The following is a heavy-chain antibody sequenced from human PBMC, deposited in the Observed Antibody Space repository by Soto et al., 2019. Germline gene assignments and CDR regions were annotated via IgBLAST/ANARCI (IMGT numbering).Heavy chain of an antibody. V-gene: IGHV4-39*01. D-gene: IGHD2-2*01. CDR2: IYHSGST. CDR3: ARRVGSCSGTSCNGWFDP. CDR1: GDSISKTTSY. J-gene: IGHJ5*02. Sequence: SETLSLTCSVSGDSISKTTSYWGWIRQPPGRGLEWIGTIYHSGSTYYNPSLMSRVTLSVDKSKNQFSLKLNSVTAADTAVYYCARRVGSCSGTSCNGWFDPWGQGTLVTVSS.